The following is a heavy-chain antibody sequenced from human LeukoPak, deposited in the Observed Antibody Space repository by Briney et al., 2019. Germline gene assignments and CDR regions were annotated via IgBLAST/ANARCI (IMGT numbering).Heavy chain of an antibody. CDR3: AREKVVAATRVFDY. Sequence: ASVKVSCKASGYTFTSYTMHWVRQAPGQRLEWMGWSNAGNGNTKYSQEFQGRVTITRDTSASTAYMELSSLRSEDMAVYYCAREKVVAATRVFDYWGQGTLVTVSS. D-gene: IGHD2-15*01. V-gene: IGHV1-3*02. J-gene: IGHJ4*02. CDR1: GYTFTSYT. CDR2: SNAGNGNT.